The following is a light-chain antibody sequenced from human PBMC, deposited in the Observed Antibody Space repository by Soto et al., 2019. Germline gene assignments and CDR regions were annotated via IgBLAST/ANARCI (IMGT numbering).Light chain of an antibody. CDR2: WAS. V-gene: IGKV4-1*01. CDR1: QSVLYSSNNKTY. J-gene: IGKJ2*01. CDR3: QQYYSTPPYT. Sequence: DIVMTQSPDSLAVSLGERATINCKSSQSVLYSSNNKTYLAWYHQKPGQPPNLLIYWASTRESGVPDRFSGSGSGKDFTLTISSLQAEDVAVYYCQQYYSTPPYTFGQGTKLEIK.